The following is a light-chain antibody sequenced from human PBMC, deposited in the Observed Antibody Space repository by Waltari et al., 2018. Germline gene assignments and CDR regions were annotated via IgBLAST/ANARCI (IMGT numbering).Light chain of an antibody. CDR3: QVWDSSSNHAV. J-gene: IGLJ2*01. V-gene: IGLV3-21*02. CDR1: SIGTKS. Sequence: SYVLTQPASVSVAPGQTATIARGGKSIGTKSVQWYRQRAGQTPVLVVYDDIKRPSGVPERFSGSNSGNTATLTITRVEDGDEADYYCQVWDSSSNHAVFGGGTKLTVL. CDR2: DDI.